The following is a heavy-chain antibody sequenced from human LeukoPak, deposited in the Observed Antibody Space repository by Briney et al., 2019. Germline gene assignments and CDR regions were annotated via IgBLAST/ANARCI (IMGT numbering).Heavy chain of an antibody. CDR3: AKVGVERATYDY. D-gene: IGHD5-24*01. CDR2: IRYDGSNK. CDR1: GFTFSSYG. V-gene: IGHV3-30*02. Sequence: GGSLRLSCAASGFTFSSYGMNWVRQAPGKGLEWVAFIRYDGSNKYYADSVKGRFTISRDNAKNTLYLQMNSLRAEDTAVYYCAKVGVERATYDYWGQGTLVTVSS. J-gene: IGHJ4*02.